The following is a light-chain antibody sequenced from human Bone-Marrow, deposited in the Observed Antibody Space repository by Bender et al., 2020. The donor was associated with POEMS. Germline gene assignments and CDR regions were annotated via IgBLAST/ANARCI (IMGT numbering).Light chain of an antibody. J-gene: IGLJ2*01. Sequence: QSALTQPASVSGSPGQSITISCTGTSSDVGGFNYVSWYQHHPGKAPKVMIYDVTNRPSGVSNRFSGSKSGNTASLTISGLQTEDEADYYCSSYRSSGTLDVVFGGGTKLTVL. CDR2: DVT. V-gene: IGLV2-14*03. CDR1: SSDVGGFNY. CDR3: SSYRSSGTLDVV.